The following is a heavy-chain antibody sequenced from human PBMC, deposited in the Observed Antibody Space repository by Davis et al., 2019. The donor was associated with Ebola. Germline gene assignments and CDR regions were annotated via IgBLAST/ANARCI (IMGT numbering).Heavy chain of an antibody. CDR2: ANSDGSTT. CDR3: ARSSV. J-gene: IGHJ4*02. Sequence: PGGSLRLSCAASGFTFINYWMHWVRQAPGKGLEWVSRANSDGSTTGYGDSVKGRFTISRDNARNTLYLQMNSLRAEDTAVYYCARSSVWGQGTLVTVSS. CDR1: GFTFINYW. V-gene: IGHV3-74*01.